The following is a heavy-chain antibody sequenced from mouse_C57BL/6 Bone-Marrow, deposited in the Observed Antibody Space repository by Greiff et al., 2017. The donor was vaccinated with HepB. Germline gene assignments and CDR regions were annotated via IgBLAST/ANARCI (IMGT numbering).Heavy chain of an antibody. Sequence: VQLVESGAELARPGASVKMSCKASGHTFTSYTMHWVKQSPGQGLEWIGYINPSSGYTKYNQKFKDKATLTADKSSSTAYMQLSSLTSEDSAVYYCARWAYGNPFDYWGQGTTLTVSS. CDR3: ARWAYGNPFDY. D-gene: IGHD2-1*01. CDR2: INPSSGYT. CDR1: GHTFTSYT. V-gene: IGHV1-4*01. J-gene: IGHJ2*01.